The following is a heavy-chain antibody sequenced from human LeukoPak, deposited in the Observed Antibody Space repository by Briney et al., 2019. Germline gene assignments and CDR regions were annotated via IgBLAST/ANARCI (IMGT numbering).Heavy chain of an antibody. V-gene: IGHV3-23*01. J-gene: IGHJ4*02. CDR1: GFTFNAYA. Sequence: QPGGSLRLSCAASGFTFNAYALSWVRQAPGKGLEWVSVISGNSGTTYYADSVKGRFTTSRDNSKKTLYLQMSSLGADDMAVYYCAKDRDSSGRYRFDYWGQGTLVAVSS. D-gene: IGHD3-22*01. CDR3: AKDRDSSGRYRFDY. CDR2: ISGNSGTT.